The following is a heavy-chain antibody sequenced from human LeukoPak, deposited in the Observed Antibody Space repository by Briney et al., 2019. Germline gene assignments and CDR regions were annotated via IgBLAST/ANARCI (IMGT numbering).Heavy chain of an antibody. CDR2: INHSGST. J-gene: IGHJ4*02. Sequence: SETLSLTCAVYGESFSGYYWSWIRQPPGKGLEWIGEINHSGSTNYNPSLKSRVTISVDTSKNQFSLKLSSVTAADTAVYYCARGRTIFGVVIMGSYFDYWGQGTLVTVSS. CDR3: ARGRTIFGVVIMGSYFDY. V-gene: IGHV4-34*01. D-gene: IGHD3-3*01. CDR1: GESFSGYY.